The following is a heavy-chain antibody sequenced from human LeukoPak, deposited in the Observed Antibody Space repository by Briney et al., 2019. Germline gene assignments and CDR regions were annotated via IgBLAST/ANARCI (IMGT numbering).Heavy chain of an antibody. J-gene: IGHJ6*02. CDR3: ARSATRYSSKYYYGMDV. D-gene: IGHD4-11*01. CDR1: GGSISSGSYY. Sequence: SQTLSLTCTVSGGSISSGSYYWSWIRQPAGKGLEWIGRIYTSGSTNYNPSLKSRVTISVDTSKSQFSLKLSSVTAADTAVYYCARSATRYSSKYYYGMDVWGQGTTVTVSS. V-gene: IGHV4-61*02. CDR2: IYTSGST.